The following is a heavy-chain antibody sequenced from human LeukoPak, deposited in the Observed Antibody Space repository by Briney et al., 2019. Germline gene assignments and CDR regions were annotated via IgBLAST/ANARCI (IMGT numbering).Heavy chain of an antibody. J-gene: IGHJ5*02. Sequence: GGSLRLSCAASGFTLSSYWMHWVRQAPGKGLVWVSRIKSDGSTTNCADSVKGRFTISRDNAKNTLYLQMNSLRAEDTAVYYCARELAVGGTWFDPWGQGTLVTVSS. V-gene: IGHV3-74*01. CDR2: IKSDGSTT. CDR3: ARELAVGGTWFDP. CDR1: GFTLSSYW. D-gene: IGHD6-19*01.